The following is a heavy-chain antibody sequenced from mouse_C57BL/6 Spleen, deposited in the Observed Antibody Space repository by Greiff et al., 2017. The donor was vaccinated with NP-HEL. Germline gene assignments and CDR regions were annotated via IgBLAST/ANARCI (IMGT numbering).Heavy chain of an antibody. J-gene: IGHJ2*01. CDR1: GFNIKDYY. V-gene: IGHV14-2*01. D-gene: IGHD2-4*01. CDR3: ASYDYDGKGFDY. Sequence: VHVKQSGAELVKPGASVKLSCTASGFNIKDYYMHWVKQRTEQGLEWIGRIDPEDGETKYAPKFQGKATITADTSSNTAYLQLSSLTSEDTAVYYCASYDYDGKGFDYWGQGTTLTVSS. CDR2: IDPEDGET.